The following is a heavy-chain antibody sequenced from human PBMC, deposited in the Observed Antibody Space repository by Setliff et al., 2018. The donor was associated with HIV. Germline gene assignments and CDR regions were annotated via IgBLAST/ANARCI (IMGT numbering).Heavy chain of an antibody. J-gene: IGHJ4*02. D-gene: IGHD1-1*01. Sequence: GGSLRLSCTASGFTFGDYALSWVRQAPGKGLEWVAFIRSKAYGGTTEYAASVKGRFTISRDDSKSIAYLQMNSLKTEDTAVYYCTRDTGTFDYWGQGTLVTVPQ. CDR2: IRSKAYGGTT. V-gene: IGHV3-49*04. CDR1: GFTFGDYA. CDR3: TRDTGTFDY.